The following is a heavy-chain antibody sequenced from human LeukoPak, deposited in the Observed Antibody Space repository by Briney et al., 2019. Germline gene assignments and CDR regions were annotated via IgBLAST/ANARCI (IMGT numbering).Heavy chain of an antibody. J-gene: IGHJ4*02. Sequence: PSETLSLTCAVYGGSFSGYYWSWIRQPPGKGLEWIGEINHSGSTNYNPSLKSRVTISVDTSKNQFSLKLSSVTAADTAVYYCARDLNPNIAAAIWGQGTLVTVSS. CDR3: ARDLNPNIAAAI. V-gene: IGHV4-34*01. CDR1: GGSFSGYY. D-gene: IGHD6-13*01. CDR2: INHSGST.